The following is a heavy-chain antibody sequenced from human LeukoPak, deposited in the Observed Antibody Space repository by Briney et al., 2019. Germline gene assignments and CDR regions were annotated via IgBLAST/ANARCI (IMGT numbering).Heavy chain of an antibody. V-gene: IGHV1-46*01. CDR1: GYTFTSYY. Sequence: ASVKVSCKASGYTFTSYYMHWVRQAPGQGLEWLGIINPSGGSTSYAQKFQGRVTMTRDTSTSTVYMELSSLRSEDTAVYYCARPCGDYGDAFDIWGQGTMVTVSS. CDR2: INPSGGST. CDR3: ARPCGDYGDAFDI. J-gene: IGHJ3*02. D-gene: IGHD2-21*02.